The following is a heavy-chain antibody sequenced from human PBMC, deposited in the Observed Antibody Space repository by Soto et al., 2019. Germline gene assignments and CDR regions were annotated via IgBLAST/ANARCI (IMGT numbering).Heavy chain of an antibody. CDR3: ARTLYSYGPRFDY. Sequence: PSETLSLTCAVSGGSISSSNWWSWVRQPPGKGLEWIGEIYYSGSTNYNPSLKSRVTISVDTSKNQFSLKLSSVTAADTAVYYCARTLYSYGPRFDYWGQGTLVTVSS. CDR2: IYYSGST. CDR1: GGSISSSNW. V-gene: IGHV4-4*02. D-gene: IGHD5-18*01. J-gene: IGHJ4*02.